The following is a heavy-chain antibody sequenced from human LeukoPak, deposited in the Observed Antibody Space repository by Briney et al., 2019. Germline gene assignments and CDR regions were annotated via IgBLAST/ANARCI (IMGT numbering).Heavy chain of an antibody. Sequence: GASVKVSCKASGYTFTGYYMHWVRQAPGQGLEWMGWINPNSGGTNYAQKFQGRVTMTRDTSISTAYMELSRLRSDDTAVYYCARNIGNSGSYYPTPLEYFQHWGQGTLVTVSS. V-gene: IGHV1-2*02. D-gene: IGHD1-26*01. CDR3: ARNIGNSGSYYPTPLEYFQH. J-gene: IGHJ1*01. CDR1: GYTFTGYY. CDR2: INPNSGGT.